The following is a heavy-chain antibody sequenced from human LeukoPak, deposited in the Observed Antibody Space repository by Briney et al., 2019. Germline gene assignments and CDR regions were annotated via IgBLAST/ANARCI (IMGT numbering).Heavy chain of an antibody. CDR2: IYYSGST. Sequence: MSSETLSLTCTVSGGSMSSYYWSWIRQPPGKGLEWIGYIYYSGSTNYNPSLKSRVTISVDTSKNQFSLKLSSVTAADTAVYYCARYCGGDCQTDAFDIWGQGTMVTVSS. D-gene: IGHD2-21*02. CDR3: ARYCGGDCQTDAFDI. V-gene: IGHV4-59*08. J-gene: IGHJ3*02. CDR1: GGSMSSYY.